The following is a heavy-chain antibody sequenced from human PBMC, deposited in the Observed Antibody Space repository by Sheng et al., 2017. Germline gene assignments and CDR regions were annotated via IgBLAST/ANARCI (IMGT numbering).Heavy chain of an antibody. D-gene: IGHD6-19*01. Sequence: QVQLVESGGGVVQPGRSLRLSCAASGFTFSSYGMHWVRQAPGKGLEWVAVISYDGSNKYYADSVKGRFTISRDNSKNTLYLQMNSLRAEDTAVYYCAKDRKQWLAAPNYYYYGMDVWGRRTTVTVSS. CDR1: GFTFSSYG. CDR2: ISYDGSNK. J-gene: IGHJ6*02. CDR3: AKDRKQWLAAPNYYYYGMDV. V-gene: IGHV3-30*18.